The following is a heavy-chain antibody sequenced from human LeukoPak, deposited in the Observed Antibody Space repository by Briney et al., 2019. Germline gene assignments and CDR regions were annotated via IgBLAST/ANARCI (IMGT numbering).Heavy chain of an antibody. J-gene: IGHJ5*02. CDR2: INHSGST. CDR1: GGSFSGYY. Sequence: SETLSLTCAVYGGSFSGYYWSWIRQPPGKGLEWNGEINHSGSTNYNPSLKSRVTISVDTSKNQFSLKLSSVTAADTAVYYCARGGRIVVVVASGRGYNWFDPWGQGTLVTVSS. CDR3: ARGGRIVVVVASGRGYNWFDP. V-gene: IGHV4-34*01. D-gene: IGHD2-15*01.